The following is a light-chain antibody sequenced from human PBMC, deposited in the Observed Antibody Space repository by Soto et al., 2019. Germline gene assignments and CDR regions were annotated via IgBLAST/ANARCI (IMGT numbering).Light chain of an antibody. Sequence: QSVLTQPPSASASLGASVTLTCTLSSGYSNYKVDWYQQRPGKGPRFVMRVGTGGIVGSKGDGIPDRFSVLGSGLNRYLTIKNIQEEDESDYHCGADHGSGSNFAKVGGGTKLTVL. CDR2: VGTGGIVG. V-gene: IGLV9-49*01. J-gene: IGLJ2*01. CDR3: GADHGSGSNFAK. CDR1: SGYSNYK.